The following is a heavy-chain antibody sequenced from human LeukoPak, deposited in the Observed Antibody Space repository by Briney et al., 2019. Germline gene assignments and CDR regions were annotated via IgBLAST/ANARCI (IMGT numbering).Heavy chain of an antibody. D-gene: IGHD5-24*01. CDR3: ARLGRAYNWFFSDF. J-gene: IGHJ4*02. CDR1: GFNFSSYG. V-gene: IGHV3-23*05. CDR2: TDT. Sequence: QPGGSLRLSCVASGFNFSSYGMSWVRQPPGKGLEWVSTTDTHYAESVKGRFTISRDNSENTLYLQLNNLRVDDTALYYCARLGRAYNWFFSDFWGQGTRVTVSS.